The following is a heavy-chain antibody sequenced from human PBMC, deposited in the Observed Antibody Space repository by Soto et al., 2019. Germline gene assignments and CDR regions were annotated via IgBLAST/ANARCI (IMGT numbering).Heavy chain of an antibody. V-gene: IGHV3-7*01. J-gene: IGHJ4*02. CDR2: IKQDGSEK. D-gene: IGHD1-1*01. CDR3: ARSETRKYFDY. CDR1: GFTFSNW. Sequence: GGSLRLSCAASGFTFSNWMCWVRQAPGKGLEWVANIKQDGSEKYYVDSVKGRFTISRDNAKNSLYLQMNSLRAEDTAVYYCARSETRKYFDYWGQGTLVTVSS.